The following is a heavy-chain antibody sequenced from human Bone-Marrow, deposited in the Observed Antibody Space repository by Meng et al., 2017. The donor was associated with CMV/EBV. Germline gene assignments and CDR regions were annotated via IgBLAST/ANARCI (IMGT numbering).Heavy chain of an antibody. CDR2: ISGSGGST. CDR1: GFTFSSYA. D-gene: IGHD3-3*01. J-gene: IGHJ6*02. V-gene: IGHV3-23*01. CDR3: AKGPEPRGSHDFWSGYYTDYYGIDV. Sequence: GESLKISCAASGFTFSSYAMSWVRQAPGKGLDWVSAISGSGGSTYYADSVKGRFTISRDNSTNTLYLQMNSLISEDTAVYYWAKGPEPRGSHDFWSGYYTDYYGIDVWGQGTTVTFAS.